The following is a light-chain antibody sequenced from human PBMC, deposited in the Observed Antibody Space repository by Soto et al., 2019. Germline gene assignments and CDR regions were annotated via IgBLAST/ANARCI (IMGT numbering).Light chain of an antibody. CDR2: DAS. V-gene: IGKV1-33*01. J-gene: IGKJ4*01. CDR1: HDVSRN. CDR3: QQYNSMLS. Sequence: DIQMTQSPSSLSASEVDRVTITCQSSHDVSRNLNWFQQKAGEAPQLLIYDASNLERGVPSRFSGSGSGTHFTLTISSLQPEDVATYYCQQYNSMLSFGGGTEVEIK.